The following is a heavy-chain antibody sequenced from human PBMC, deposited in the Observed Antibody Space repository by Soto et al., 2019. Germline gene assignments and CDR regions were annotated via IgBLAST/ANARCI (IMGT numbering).Heavy chain of an antibody. V-gene: IGHV4-39*01. Sequence: SETLSLTCTVSGGSISSSSYYWGWIRQPPGKGLEWIGSIYYSGSTYYNPSHKSRVTISVDTSKNQFSLKLSSVTAADTAVYYCARHRGNIAAAGTGFDYWGQGTLVTVS. CDR2: IYYSGST. CDR3: ARHRGNIAAAGTGFDY. D-gene: IGHD6-13*01. J-gene: IGHJ4*02. CDR1: GGSISSSSYY.